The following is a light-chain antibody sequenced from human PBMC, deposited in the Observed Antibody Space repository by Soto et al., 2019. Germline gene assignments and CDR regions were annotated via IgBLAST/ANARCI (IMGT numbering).Light chain of an antibody. J-gene: IGKJ4*01. CDR1: QDISTY. V-gene: IGKV1-27*01. CDR2: AAY. CDR3: QKYDNAPLT. Sequence: DIQMTQAPSSLSASVGDRVTITCRARQDISTYLAWYQQKPGKVPKLLISAAYTLQSGVPPRFSGSGSGTDVTLPISSLKPEDVATYYCQKYDNAPLTFGGGTKVEIK.